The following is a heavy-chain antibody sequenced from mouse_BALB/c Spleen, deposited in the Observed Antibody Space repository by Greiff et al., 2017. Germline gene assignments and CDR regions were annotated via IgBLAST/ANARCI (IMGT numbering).Heavy chain of an antibody. Sequence: EVKLMESGGGLVKPGGSLKLSCAASGFAFSSYDMSWVRQTPEKRLEWVAYISSGGGSTYYPDTVKGRFTISRDNAKNTLYLQMSSLKSEDTAMYYCARHPEYGNYPDYWGQGTTLTVSS. J-gene: IGHJ2*01. CDR3: ARHPEYGNYPDY. CDR2: ISSGGGST. V-gene: IGHV5-12-1*01. CDR1: GFAFSSYD. D-gene: IGHD2-10*02.